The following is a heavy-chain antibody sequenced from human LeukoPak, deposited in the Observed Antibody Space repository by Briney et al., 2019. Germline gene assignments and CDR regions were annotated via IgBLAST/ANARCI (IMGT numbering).Heavy chain of an antibody. CDR1: GFTFNTYA. CDR2: TSSAGTNN. CDR3: AKLVGWFGELSH. J-gene: IGHJ4*02. V-gene: IGHV3-30-3*02. Sequence: GRSLRLSCAASGFTFNTYAMHWIRQAPGKGLEWVTVTSSAGTNNYYADSVKGRFTISRDNSKNTLYLQMNSLRAEDMAVYYCAKLVGWFGELSHWGQGTLVTVSS. D-gene: IGHD3-10*01.